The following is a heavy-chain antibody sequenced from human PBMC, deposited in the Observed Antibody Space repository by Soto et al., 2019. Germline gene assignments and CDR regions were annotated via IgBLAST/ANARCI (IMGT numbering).Heavy chain of an antibody. CDR3: ARERGITIFGVAYNWFDP. CDR2: IYYSGST. CDR1: GGSISSYY. J-gene: IGHJ5*02. V-gene: IGHV4-59*01. Sequence: PSETLSLTCTVSGGSISSYYWSWIRQPPGKGLEWIGYIYYSGSTNYNPSLKSRVTISVDTSKNQFSLKLSSVTAADTAVYYCARERGITIFGVAYNWFDPWGQGTLVTVSS. D-gene: IGHD3-3*01.